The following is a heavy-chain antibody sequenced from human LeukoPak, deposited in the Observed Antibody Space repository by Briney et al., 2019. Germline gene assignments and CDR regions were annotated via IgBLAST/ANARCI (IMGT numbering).Heavy chain of an antibody. CDR3: VKDAVPGRPGAGPGS. V-gene: IGHV3-30*02. CDR2: IEHDGNDA. D-gene: IGHD6-13*01. J-gene: IGHJ5*02. Sequence: PGGSLRLSCVASGFTFRDYGIRWVRQAPDKGLGWGAFIEHDGNDAYYPDSVKGRFSLSRDDSKAAVSLQRNWLRAEDTALYYCVKDAVPGRPGAGPGSWGQGTLVTVSS. CDR1: GFTFRDYG.